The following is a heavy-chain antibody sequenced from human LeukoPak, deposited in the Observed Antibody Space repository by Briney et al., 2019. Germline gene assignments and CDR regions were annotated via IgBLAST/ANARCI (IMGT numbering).Heavy chain of an antibody. D-gene: IGHD3-9*01. Sequence: ASETLSLTCTVSGGSISSSSYYWGWIRQPPGKGLEWIGSMYNSGSTYYNPSLKSRVTTSVDTSNNQFSLELNSVTAADTAVYHCARHRYYNILTDNWFDPWGQGTMVTVSS. V-gene: IGHV4-39*01. CDR2: MYNSGST. CDR1: GGSISSSSYY. CDR3: ARHRYYNILTDNWFDP. J-gene: IGHJ5*02.